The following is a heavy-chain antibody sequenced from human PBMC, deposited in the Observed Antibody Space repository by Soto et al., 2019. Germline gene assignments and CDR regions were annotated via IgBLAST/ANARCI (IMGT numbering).Heavy chain of an antibody. CDR3: ARKSDSSPVPEADGV. CDR2: IYSNGDT. Sequence: EVQLGEPVGGLIQPGGSLRLSCAASGFSVGSNYMTWVRQSPGKGLEWVSLIYSNGDTDYADSVKGRFSISRDNFKNTLYLQMNNLRAEDTAVYHGARKSDSSPVPEADGVWGRGTLVTVSS. CDR1: GFSVGSNY. J-gene: IGHJ4*02. V-gene: IGHV3-53*01. D-gene: IGHD2-8*01.